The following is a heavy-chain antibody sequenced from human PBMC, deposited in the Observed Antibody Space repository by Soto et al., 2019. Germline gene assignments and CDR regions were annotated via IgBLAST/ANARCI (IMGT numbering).Heavy chain of an antibody. J-gene: IGHJ6*02. D-gene: IGHD3-10*01. CDR3: ATMVREVRGYGMDV. Sequence: QVQLVQSGAEVKKPGSSVKVSCKVSGGTFNSYTISWVRQAPGQGLEWMGRVVPVLNKADNAQKFRSRVTLSADRSTSTVYMELTSLRSEDTALYYCATMVREVRGYGMDVWGQGTTVIVSS. CDR1: GGTFNSYT. CDR2: VVPVLNKA. V-gene: IGHV1-69*02.